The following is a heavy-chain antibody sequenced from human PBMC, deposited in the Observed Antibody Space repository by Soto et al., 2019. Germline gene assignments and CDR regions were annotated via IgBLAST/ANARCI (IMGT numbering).Heavy chain of an antibody. CDR1: GFTFSSYG. D-gene: IGHD3-22*01. Sequence: PGGSLRLSCAASGFTFSSYGMHWVRQAPGKGLEWVAVISYDGSNKYYADSVKGRFTISRDNSKNTLYLQMNSLRAEDTAVYYCAKDLYYYDSSGYYFHYYGMDVWGQGTTVTVSS. J-gene: IGHJ6*02. CDR2: ISYDGSNK. CDR3: AKDLYYYDSSGYYFHYYGMDV. V-gene: IGHV3-30*18.